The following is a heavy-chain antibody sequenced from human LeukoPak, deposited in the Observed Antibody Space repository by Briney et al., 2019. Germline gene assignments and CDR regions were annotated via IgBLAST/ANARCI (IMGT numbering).Heavy chain of an antibody. CDR3: ARVDGSGNSIFDY. Sequence: HPGGSLRLSCAASGFTFNSYWMHWVRQAPGKGLVWVSRINPGGRSTNYADSVKGRFTISRDNAKNTLYLQMNSLRAEDTAIYYCARVDGSGNSIFDYWGQGTLVPVSS. CDR2: INPGGRST. J-gene: IGHJ4*02. CDR1: GFTFNSYW. D-gene: IGHD3-22*01. V-gene: IGHV3-74*01.